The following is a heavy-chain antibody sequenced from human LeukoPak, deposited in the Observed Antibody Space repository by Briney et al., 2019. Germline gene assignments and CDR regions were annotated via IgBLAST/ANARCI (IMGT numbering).Heavy chain of an antibody. CDR3: AATYYYDSSGPYEYFQH. CDR1: GFTFSSYS. D-gene: IGHD3-22*01. V-gene: IGHV3-21*01. J-gene: IGHJ1*01. CDR2: ISSSSSYI. Sequence: GGALRLSRAASGFTFSSYSMNWVGQARGGGLEWVSSISSSSSYIYYADSVKGRFTISRDNAKNSLYLQMNSLRAEDTAVYYCAATYYYDSSGPYEYFQHWGQGTLVTVSS.